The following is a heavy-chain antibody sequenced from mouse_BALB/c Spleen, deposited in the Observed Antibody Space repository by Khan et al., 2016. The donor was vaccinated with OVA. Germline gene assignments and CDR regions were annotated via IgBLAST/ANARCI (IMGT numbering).Heavy chain of an antibody. V-gene: IGHV3-2*02. CDR2: ISYSGST. D-gene: IGHD1-2*01. CDR1: GYSITSGYG. J-gene: IGHJ2*01. CDR3: ARTARIKY. Sequence: EVQLQESGPGLVKPSQSLSLTCTVTGYSITSGYGWNWIRQFPGNKLEWMGYISYSGSTNYNPSPRSRISITRATSKNQFFLQLNSVTTKDTATYYCARTARIKYWGQGTTLTVSS.